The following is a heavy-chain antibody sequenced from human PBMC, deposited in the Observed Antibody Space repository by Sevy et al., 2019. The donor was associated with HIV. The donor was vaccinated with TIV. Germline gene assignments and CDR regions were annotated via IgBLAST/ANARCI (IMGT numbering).Heavy chain of an antibody. D-gene: IGHD1-26*01. Sequence: GGSLRLSCAASGFTFSSYWMSWVRQAPGKGLEWVANIKQDGSEKYYVDSVKGRFTISRDNAKNSLYLQMNSLGAEDTAVYYCARGGPYSGSYYESDYWGQGTLVTVSS. CDR1: GFTFSSYW. CDR2: IKQDGSEK. J-gene: IGHJ4*02. CDR3: ARGGPYSGSYYESDY. V-gene: IGHV3-7*04.